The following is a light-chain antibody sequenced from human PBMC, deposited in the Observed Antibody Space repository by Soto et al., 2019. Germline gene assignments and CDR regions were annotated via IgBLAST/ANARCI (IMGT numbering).Light chain of an antibody. Sequence: DIQMTQSPSTLSTSIGDTVTITCRASQNIDDWLAWYQQKPGRAPKLLIYTASSLHSGVPSRFSGSGSEAAIPLTSRSLPHDDFASYYSHQYYNYITFGQGTRVDIK. CDR3: HQYYNYIT. J-gene: IGKJ5*01. V-gene: IGKV1-5*03. CDR1: QNIDDW. CDR2: TAS.